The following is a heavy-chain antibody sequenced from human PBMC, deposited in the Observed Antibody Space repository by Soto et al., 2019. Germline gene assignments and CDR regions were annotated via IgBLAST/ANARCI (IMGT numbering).Heavy chain of an antibody. V-gene: IGHV3-74*01. J-gene: IGHJ4*02. Sequence: EVQLVESGGGLVQPGGSLRLSCAASGFTFSSYWMHWVRQAPGKGLVWVSRINSDGSSTSYADSVKGRFTISRDSAKNTVYLQMNSLRAEDTAVYYCARTSLVVPAATREDYWGQGTLVTVSS. CDR2: INSDGSST. D-gene: IGHD2-15*01. CDR3: ARTSLVVPAATREDY. CDR1: GFTFSSYW.